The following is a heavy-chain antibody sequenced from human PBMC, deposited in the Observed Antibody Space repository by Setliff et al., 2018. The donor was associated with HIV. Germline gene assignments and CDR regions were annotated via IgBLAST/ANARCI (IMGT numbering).Heavy chain of an antibody. Sequence: PSETLSLTCTVSGDSFNGSHYLWGWIRQPPGKGLEWVGNVYYNWATYYNPSLKNRVTISVDTSKNQFSLKLSSVTAADTAVYYCARDRNYQDTSGYWQVFDIWGQGTMVTVSS. CDR1: GDSFNGSHYL. CDR3: ARDRNYQDTSGYWQVFDI. J-gene: IGHJ3*02. CDR2: VYYNWAT. D-gene: IGHD3-22*01. V-gene: IGHV4-39*07.